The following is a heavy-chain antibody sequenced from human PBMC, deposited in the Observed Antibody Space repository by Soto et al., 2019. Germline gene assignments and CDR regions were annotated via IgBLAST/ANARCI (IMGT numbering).Heavy chain of an antibody. CDR1: GFTFSSYS. CDR3: ARDEASYDFWSGYYWALDY. V-gene: IGHV3-48*02. D-gene: IGHD3-3*01. Sequence: PGGSLRLSCAASGFTFSSYSMNWVRQAPGKGLEWVSYISSSSSTIYYADSVKGRFTISRDNAKNSLYLQMNSLRDEDTAVYYCARDEASYDFWSGYYWALDYWGQGTLVTVSS. CDR2: ISSSSSTI. J-gene: IGHJ4*02.